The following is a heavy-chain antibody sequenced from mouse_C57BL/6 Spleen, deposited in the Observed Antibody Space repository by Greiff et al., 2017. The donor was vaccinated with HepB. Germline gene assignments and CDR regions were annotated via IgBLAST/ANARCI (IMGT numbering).Heavy chain of an antibody. CDR1: GYAFSSSW. J-gene: IGHJ2*01. CDR3: ARSRYDYDDGLYYFDY. Sequence: VHLVESGPELVKPGASVKISCKASGYAFSSSWMNWVKQRPGKGLEWIGRIYPGDGDTNYNGKFKGKATLTADKSSSTAYMQLSSLTSEDSAVYFCARSRYDYDDGLYYFDYWGQGTTLTVSS. CDR2: IYPGDGDT. V-gene: IGHV1-82*01. D-gene: IGHD2-4*01.